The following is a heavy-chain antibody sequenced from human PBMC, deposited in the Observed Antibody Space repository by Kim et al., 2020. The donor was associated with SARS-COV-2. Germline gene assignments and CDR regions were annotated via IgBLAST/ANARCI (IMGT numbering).Heavy chain of an antibody. CDR2: IYYSGST. Sequence: SETLSLTCTVSGGSISSGGYYWSWIRQHPGKGLEWIGYIYYSGSTYYNPSLKSRVTISVDTSKNQFSLKLSSVTAADTAVYYCARDFSILGNGMDVWGQGTTVTVSS. J-gene: IGHJ6*02. D-gene: IGHD3-16*01. CDR3: ARDFSILGNGMDV. CDR1: GGSISSGGYY. V-gene: IGHV4-31*03.